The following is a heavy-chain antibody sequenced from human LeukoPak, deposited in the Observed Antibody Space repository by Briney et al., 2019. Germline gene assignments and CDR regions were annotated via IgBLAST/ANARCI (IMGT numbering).Heavy chain of an antibody. CDR2: INHSGST. Sequence: SETLSLTCAVYGGSFSGYYWSWIRQPPGKGLEWIGEINHSGSTNYNPSLKSRVTISVDTSKNQFSLKLSSVTAADTAVYYCARENEARLYYYGMDVWGQGTTVTVSS. J-gene: IGHJ6*02. CDR1: GGSFSGYY. V-gene: IGHV4-34*01. D-gene: IGHD1-1*01. CDR3: ARENEARLYYYGMDV.